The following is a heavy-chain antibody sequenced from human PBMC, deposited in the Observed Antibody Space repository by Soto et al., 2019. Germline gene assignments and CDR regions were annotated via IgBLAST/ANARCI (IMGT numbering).Heavy chain of an antibody. D-gene: IGHD3-10*01. CDR1: GDSVSSYY. CDR2: IYNSGSS. J-gene: IGHJ4*02. CDR3: ARVKWFGESGFDY. V-gene: IGHV4-59*02. Sequence: SETLSLTCSVSGDSVSSYYWTWIRQSPGKGLEWIGYIYNSGSSNYNPSLKSRVTISVDTSKNQFSLNVSSVTAADTAVYYCARVKWFGESGFDYCGQGTQVTVSS.